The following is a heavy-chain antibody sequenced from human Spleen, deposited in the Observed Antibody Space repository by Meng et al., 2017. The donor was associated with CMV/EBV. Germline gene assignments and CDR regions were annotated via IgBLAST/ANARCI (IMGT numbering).Heavy chain of an antibody. V-gene: IGHV1-8*01. CDR3: ARVLRSIRGIIITRLIDY. CDR1: GYTFTSYD. CDR2: MNPNSGNT. Sequence: ASVKVSCKASGYTFTSYDINWVRQATGQGLEWMGWMNPNSGNTGYAQKFQGRVTMTRKSSISTAYMELSSLRSDDTAVYYCARVLRSIRGIIITRLIDYWGQGTLVTVSS. J-gene: IGHJ4*02. D-gene: IGHD3-10*01.